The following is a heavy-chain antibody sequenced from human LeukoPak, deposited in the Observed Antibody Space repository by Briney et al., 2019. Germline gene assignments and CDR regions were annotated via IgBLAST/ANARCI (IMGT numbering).Heavy chain of an antibody. D-gene: IGHD6-19*01. Sequence: GGSLRLSCAASGFTFSGSAMHWVRQASGKGLEWVGRIRSKANSYATAYAASVKGRFTISRDDSKYTAYLQMNSLKPEDTAVYYCAVAGQGYFQHWGQGTLVTVSS. CDR3: AVAGQGYFQH. CDR1: GFTFSGSA. V-gene: IGHV3-73*01. CDR2: IRSKANSYAT. J-gene: IGHJ1*01.